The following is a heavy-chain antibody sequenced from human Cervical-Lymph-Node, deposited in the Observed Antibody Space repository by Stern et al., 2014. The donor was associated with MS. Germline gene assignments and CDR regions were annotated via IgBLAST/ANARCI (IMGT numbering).Heavy chain of an antibody. CDR3: ARAGADSTTHFDY. J-gene: IGHJ4*02. V-gene: IGHV1-18*01. CDR2: ISGYSGKT. D-gene: IGHD1-14*01. CDR1: GYTFISYG. Sequence: QVQLMQSGAEVKKPGASVKVSCKASGYTFISYGITWVRQAPGQGLEWMGWISGYSGKTDYAQGFQGRVTLTTDTSTSTAYLEVRSLRSDDTAIYYCARAGADSTTHFDYWGQGTLVTVSS.